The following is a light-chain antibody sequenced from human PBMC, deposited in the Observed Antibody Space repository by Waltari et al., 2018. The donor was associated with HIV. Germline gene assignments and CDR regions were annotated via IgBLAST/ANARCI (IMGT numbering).Light chain of an antibody. CDR2: GAS. CDR3: QQTYRIPQT. Sequence: DIQMTQSPSSLSVSVGDRVTITCRASQTINSNLNWYQQIPGKAPKLLIFGASSLQSGVPARFSGSGSGTDFTLTVSSLQPEDFATYFCQQTYRIPQTFGQGTRVDIK. V-gene: IGKV1-39*01. J-gene: IGKJ5*01. CDR1: QTINSN.